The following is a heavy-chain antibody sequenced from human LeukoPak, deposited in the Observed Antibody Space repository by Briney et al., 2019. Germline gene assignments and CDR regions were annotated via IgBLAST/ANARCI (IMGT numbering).Heavy chain of an antibody. CDR3: AREHRGISDFYMDV. CDR2: INQDGSEK. V-gene: IGHV3-7*01. Sequence: GGSLRLSCAASEFTFSGYWMNWVRQAPGKGPEWVANINQDGSEKHYVDSVKGRFTISRDNAKNSLFLQMNSLRVEDTAVYYCAREHRGISDFYMDVWGKGNPGHRLL. J-gene: IGHJ6*03. D-gene: IGHD3-3*01. CDR1: EFTFSGYW.